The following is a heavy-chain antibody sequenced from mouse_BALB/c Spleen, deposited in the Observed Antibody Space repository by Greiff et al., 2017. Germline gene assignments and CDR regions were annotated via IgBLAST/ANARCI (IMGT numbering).Heavy chain of an antibody. CDR1: GFTFSSYA. CDR2: ISSGGSYT. J-gene: IGHJ4*01. Sequence: EVQLVESGGGLVKPGGSLKLSCAASGFTFSSYAMSWVRQSPEKRLEWVAEISSGGSYTYYPDTVTGRFTISRDNAKNTLYLEMSSLRSEDTAMYYCAREGTGGAMDYWGQGTSVTVSS. CDR3: AREGTGGAMDY. V-gene: IGHV5-9-4*01. D-gene: IGHD2-14*01.